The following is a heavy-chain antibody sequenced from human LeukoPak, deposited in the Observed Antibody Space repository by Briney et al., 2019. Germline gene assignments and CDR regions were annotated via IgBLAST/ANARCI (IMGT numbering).Heavy chain of an antibody. Sequence: SETLSLTCTVSGGSISGYYWSWIRQPPGKGLEWIGYIYHDGSTNHSPFLKSRVTISVDTSKNQFSLKLTPVTAADTAVYYCARGGATYYYFDYWGQGTLVTVSS. CDR2: IYHDGST. V-gene: IGHV4-59*01. CDR3: ARGGATYYYFDY. J-gene: IGHJ4*02. D-gene: IGHD1-26*01. CDR1: GGSISGYY.